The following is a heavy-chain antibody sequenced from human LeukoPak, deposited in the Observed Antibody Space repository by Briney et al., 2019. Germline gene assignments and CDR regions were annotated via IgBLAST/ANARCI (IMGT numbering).Heavy chain of an antibody. Sequence: PGGSLRLSCAASGFTFRNSALSWVRQAPGKGLEWVSSISGSGGGTYYADSVKGRFTISRDDSKNTLYLQMNSLRAEDTAVYYCAKDLGRYRNNYFDYWGQGTLVTVSS. CDR3: AKDLGRYRNNYFDY. CDR1: GFTFRNSA. D-gene: IGHD1-26*01. J-gene: IGHJ4*02. CDR2: ISGSGGGT. V-gene: IGHV3-23*01.